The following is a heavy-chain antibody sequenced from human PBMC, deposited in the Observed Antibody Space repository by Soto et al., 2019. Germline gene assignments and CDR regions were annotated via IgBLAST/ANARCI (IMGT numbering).Heavy chain of an antibody. Sequence: QVQLQESGPGLVKPSETLSLTCIVSGDSISPYYWSWIRQPPGKGLEWIGDVYYSGSTNYSPSLKSRVSISVDTSKNRISLSLRSVTAADTAMYYCARGGTYSGDDFDYWGQGTLVSVSS. V-gene: IGHV4-59*01. CDR2: VYYSGST. CDR1: GDSISPYY. CDR3: ARGGTYSGDDFDY. J-gene: IGHJ4*02. D-gene: IGHD5-12*01.